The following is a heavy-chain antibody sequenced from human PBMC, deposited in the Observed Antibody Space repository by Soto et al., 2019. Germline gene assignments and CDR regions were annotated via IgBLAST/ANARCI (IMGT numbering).Heavy chain of an antibody. V-gene: IGHV1-69*12. CDR3: AGELGVCGNSGLDY. D-gene: IGHD2-21*02. J-gene: IGHJ4*02. CDR1: GGTFSSYA. CDR2: IIPIFGTA. Sequence: QVQLVQSGAEVKKPGSSVKVSCKASGGTFSSYAISWVRQAPGQGLEWMGGIIPIFGTANYAQKFQGRVTITADESTSTAYMELRSLRSEYTAVYVCAGELGVCGNSGLDYWGQGTLVTVSS.